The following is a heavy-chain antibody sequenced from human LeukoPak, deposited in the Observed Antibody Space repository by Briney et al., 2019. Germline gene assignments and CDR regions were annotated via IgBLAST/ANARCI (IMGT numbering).Heavy chain of an antibody. Sequence: PGGSLRLSCAASGFTFSSYDMHWVRQATGKGLEWVSAIGTAGDTYYPDSVKGRFTISRENAKNSLYLQMNSLRAGDTAVYCCARDRSVGYYYYGMDVWGQGTTVTVSS. V-gene: IGHV3-13*01. CDR3: ARDRSVGYYYYGMDV. J-gene: IGHJ6*02. CDR1: GFTFSSYD. CDR2: IGTAGDT.